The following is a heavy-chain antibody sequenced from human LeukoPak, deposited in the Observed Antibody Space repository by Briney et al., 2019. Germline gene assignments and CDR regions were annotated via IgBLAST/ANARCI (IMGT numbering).Heavy chain of an antibody. V-gene: IGHV1-46*01. Sequence: GASVKVSCKASGYTFTSYYMHWVRQAPGQGLEWMGIINPSGGSTSYAQKFQGRVTMTRDTSTSTVYMELSSLRSEDTAVYYCARASPITIFGVVIPNWFDPWGQGTLVTVSS. D-gene: IGHD3-3*01. CDR1: GYTFTSYY. CDR2: INPSGGST. J-gene: IGHJ5*02. CDR3: ARASPITIFGVVIPNWFDP.